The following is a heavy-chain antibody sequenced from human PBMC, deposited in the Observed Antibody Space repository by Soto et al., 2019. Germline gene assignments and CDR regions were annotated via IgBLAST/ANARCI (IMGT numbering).Heavy chain of an antibody. J-gene: IGHJ5*02. CDR2: INHSGST. CDR3: ARLKAAAGTRGWFDP. D-gene: IGHD6-13*01. V-gene: IGHV4-34*01. Sequence: AETLSLTCAVYGGYFSGYYWSWIRQPPGKGLEWIGRINHSGSTNYNPSLKSRVTISVDTSKNQFSLKLSSVTAADTAVYYCARLKAAAGTRGWFDPWGQGTLVTVSS. CDR1: GGYFSGYY.